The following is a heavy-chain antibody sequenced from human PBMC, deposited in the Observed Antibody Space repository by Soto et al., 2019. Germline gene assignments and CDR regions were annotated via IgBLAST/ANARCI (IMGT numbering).Heavy chain of an antibody. J-gene: IGHJ4*02. V-gene: IGHV1-69*01. CDR3: ARGWGYDSNDYYYAY. CDR1: GGTFSRHA. CDR2: IIPIFGTA. Sequence: QVQLVQSGAEVRKPGSSVKVSCKASGGTFSRHAISWVRQAPGQGLEWMGGIIPIFGTANHAQKFQSRVTIIADESTSTVYMELSILRSDDRAMYYCARGWGYDSNDYYYAYWGQGTLVIVSS. D-gene: IGHD3-22*01.